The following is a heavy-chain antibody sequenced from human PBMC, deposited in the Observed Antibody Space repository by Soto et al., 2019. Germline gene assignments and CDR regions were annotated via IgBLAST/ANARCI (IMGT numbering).Heavy chain of an antibody. CDR1: GGSFSGYY. CDR2: INHSGST. D-gene: IGHD1-26*01. CDR3: ARRSVPLRKVGYFDY. Sequence: SSETLSLTCAVYGGSFSGYYWSWIRQPPGKGLEWIGEINHSGSTNYNPSLKSRVTISVDTSKNQFSLKLNSVTAADTAVYYCARRSVPLRKVGYFDYWGQGTLVTVSS. V-gene: IGHV4-34*01. J-gene: IGHJ4*02.